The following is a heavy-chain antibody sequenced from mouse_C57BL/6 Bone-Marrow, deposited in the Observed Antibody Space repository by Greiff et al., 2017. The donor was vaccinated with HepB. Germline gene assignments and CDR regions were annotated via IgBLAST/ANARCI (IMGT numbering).Heavy chain of an antibody. J-gene: IGHJ1*03. CDR1: GFTFSSYA. V-gene: IGHV5-9-1*02. CDR3: TRVRHILYWYFDV. CDR2: ISSGGDYI. Sequence: EVKLEESGEGLVKPGGSLKLSCAASGFTFSSYAMSWVRQTPEKRLEWVAYISSGGDYIYYADTVKGRFTISRDNARNTLYLQMSSLKSEDTAMYYCTRVRHILYWYFDVWGTGTTVTVSS.